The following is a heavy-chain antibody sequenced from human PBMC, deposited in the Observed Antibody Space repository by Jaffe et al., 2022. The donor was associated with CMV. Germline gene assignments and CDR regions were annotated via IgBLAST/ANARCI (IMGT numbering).Heavy chain of an antibody. V-gene: IGHV4-34*01. D-gene: IGHD4-17*01. Sequence: QVQLQQWGAGLLKPSETLSLTCAVYGGSFSGYYWSWIRQPPGKGLEWIGEINHSGSTNYNPSLKSRVTISVDTSKNQFSLKLSSVTAADTAVYYCARGQGPQPVTRKEYFDYWGQGTLVTVSS. CDR2: INHSGST. J-gene: IGHJ4*02. CDR3: ARGQGPQPVTRKEYFDY. CDR1: GGSFSGYY.